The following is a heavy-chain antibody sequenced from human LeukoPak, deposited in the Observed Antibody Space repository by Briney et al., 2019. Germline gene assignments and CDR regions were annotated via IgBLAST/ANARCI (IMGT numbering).Heavy chain of an antibody. CDR3: ARDPGDTDWYNFDF. Sequence: SETLSLTCTVSGGSLSGHFWSWFRRPPGKGLEKIWYIHSSGSTNYNPSYKSRVTVSLEMSKNQFSLSLSSVTAADTAVYYCARDPGDTDWYNFDFWGQGILVTVSS. V-gene: IGHV4-59*11. D-gene: IGHD3-9*01. J-gene: IGHJ4*02. CDR2: IHSSGST. CDR1: GGSLSGHF.